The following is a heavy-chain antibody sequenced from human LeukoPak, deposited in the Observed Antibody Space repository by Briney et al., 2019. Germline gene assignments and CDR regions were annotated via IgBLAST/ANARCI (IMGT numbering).Heavy chain of an antibody. Sequence: VASVNVSCKASGDTFSSYYMHWVRQAPGRGLEWMGGIIPIFGTANYAQKFQGRGTITADKSTSTAYMELSSLRSEDTAVYYCARDSLLRCSGGSCLLGPEYYYYYYMAVWGKGTTVTVSS. J-gene: IGHJ6*03. CDR1: GDTFSSYY. D-gene: IGHD2-15*01. V-gene: IGHV1-69*06. CDR3: ARDSLLRCSGGSCLLGPEYYYYYYMAV. CDR2: IIPIFGTA.